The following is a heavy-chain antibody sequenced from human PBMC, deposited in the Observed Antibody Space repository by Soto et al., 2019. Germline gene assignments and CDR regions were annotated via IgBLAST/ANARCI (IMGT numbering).Heavy chain of an antibody. V-gene: IGHV4-59*01. CDR1: GGSLSFNY. Sequence: SETLSLTCSVSGGSLSFNYWSWIRQVPGKGLEWLGYIFYSGNSNYNPSLKSRVTISIDTSKNQFSLSLSSLTTADTAVYYCARGRGNFDFWGQGTLVTVSS. D-gene: IGHD3-10*01. CDR2: IFYSGNS. J-gene: IGHJ4*02. CDR3: ARGRGNFDF.